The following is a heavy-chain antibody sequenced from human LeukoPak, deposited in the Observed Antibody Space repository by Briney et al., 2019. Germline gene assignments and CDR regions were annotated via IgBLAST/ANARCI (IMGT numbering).Heavy chain of an antibody. CDR2: IYTSGST. J-gene: IGHJ4*02. CDR1: GGSISSGSYY. D-gene: IGHD5-24*01. Sequence: SETLSLTCTASGGSISSGSYYWSWIRQPAGKGLEWIGRIYTSGSTNYNPSLKSRVTISVDTSKNQFSLKLSSVTAADTAVYYCARDAEMALQSFGFDYWGQGTLVTVSS. CDR3: ARDAEMALQSFGFDY. V-gene: IGHV4-61*02.